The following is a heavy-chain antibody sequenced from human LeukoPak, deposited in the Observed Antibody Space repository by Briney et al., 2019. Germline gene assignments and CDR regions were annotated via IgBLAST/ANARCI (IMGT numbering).Heavy chain of an antibody. Sequence: NPSETLSLTCTVSGGSISSSSYYWGWIRQPPGKGLEWIGSIYYSGSTYYNPSLKSRVTISVDTSKNQFSLKLSSVTAADTAVYYCARKALMDYYMDVWGKGTTVTISS. V-gene: IGHV4-39*07. CDR2: IYYSGST. J-gene: IGHJ6*03. CDR3: ARKALMDYYMDV. CDR1: GGSISSSSYY. D-gene: IGHD5-24*01.